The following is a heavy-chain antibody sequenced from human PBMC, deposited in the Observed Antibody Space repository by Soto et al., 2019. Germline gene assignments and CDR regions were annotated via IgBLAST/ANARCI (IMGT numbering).Heavy chain of an antibody. CDR1: GFTFDDYA. D-gene: IGHD6-19*01. J-gene: IGHJ3*02. CDR2: ISWNSGSI. V-gene: IGHV3-9*01. CDR3: EKDTIAVATGDAFDI. Sequence: GGSLRLSCAASGFTFDDYAMHWVRQAPGKGLEWVSGISWNSGSIGYADSVKGRFTISRDNAKNSLYLQMNSLRAEDTALYYCEKDTIAVATGDAFDISGQGPIVTVSS.